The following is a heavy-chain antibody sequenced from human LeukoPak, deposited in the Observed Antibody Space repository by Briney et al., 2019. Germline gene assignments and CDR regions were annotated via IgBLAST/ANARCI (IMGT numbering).Heavy chain of an antibody. CDR1: GFTFSSYS. D-gene: IGHD5-24*01. CDR2: IYSGGNT. V-gene: IGHV3-66*04. Sequence: GGSLRLSCAASGFTFSSYSMNWVRQAPGKGLEWVSVIYSGGNTYYADSVKGRFTISRDNSDNTLYLQMNSLRAEDTAVYYCTSHRDGSFDYWGQGTLVTVSS. J-gene: IGHJ4*02. CDR3: TSHRDGSFDY.